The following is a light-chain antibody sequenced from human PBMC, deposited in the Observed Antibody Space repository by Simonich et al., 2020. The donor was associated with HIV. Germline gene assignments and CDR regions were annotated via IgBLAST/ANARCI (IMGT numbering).Light chain of an antibody. Sequence: QSALTQPASVSGSPGQSITISCTGTRRDVGNYNYVSWYQQHPGKAPKLMIYDVSNRPSGVSNRFSGSKSGNTASLTISGLQAEDESDYYCCSYAGSYTWVFGGGTKLTVL. CDR2: DVS. V-gene: IGLV2-14*03. CDR3: CSYAGSYTWV. CDR1: RRDVGNYNY. J-gene: IGLJ3*02.